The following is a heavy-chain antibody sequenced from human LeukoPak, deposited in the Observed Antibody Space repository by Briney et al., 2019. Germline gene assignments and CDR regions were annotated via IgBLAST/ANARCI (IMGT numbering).Heavy chain of an antibody. CDR3: TRHHDYGDYHYYFDY. D-gene: IGHD4-17*01. CDR2: IRSKANSYAT. V-gene: IGHV3-73*01. CDR1: GFTFSGSA. J-gene: IGHJ4*02. Sequence: QSGGSLRLSCAASGFTFSGSAMHWVRQASGKGLEWVGRIRSKANSYATAYAASVKGRFTISRDDSKNTAYLQMNSLKTEDTAVYYCTRHHDYGDYHYYFDYWGQGTLVTVSS.